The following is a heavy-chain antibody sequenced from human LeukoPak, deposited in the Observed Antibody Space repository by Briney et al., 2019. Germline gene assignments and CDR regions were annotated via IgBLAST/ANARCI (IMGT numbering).Heavy chain of an antibody. Sequence: PGGSLRLSCAASGFTFSSYWMTWVRQAPGKGLEWVANINQDGSEKNYVDSVKGRFTISRDNAKNSLDLQMNSLRAEDTAVYYCARGSAWYDYWGQGTLVTLCS. CDR3: ARGSAWYDY. J-gene: IGHJ4*02. CDR1: GFTFSSYW. D-gene: IGHD6-19*01. CDR2: INQDGSEK. V-gene: IGHV3-7*01.